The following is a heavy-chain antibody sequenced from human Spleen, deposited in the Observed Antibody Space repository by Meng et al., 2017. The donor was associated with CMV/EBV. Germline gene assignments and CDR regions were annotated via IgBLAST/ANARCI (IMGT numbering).Heavy chain of an antibody. CDR2: ISAYNGNT. J-gene: IGHJ4*02. Sequence: ASVKVSCKASGYTFTSYGISWVRQAPGQGLEWMGWISAYNGNTNYAQKLQGRVTMTTDTSTSTAYMDLRSLRSDDTAVYYCASSHPHRDYHGSGSYDWYFDHWGQGTLVTVSS. CDR1: GYTFTSYG. V-gene: IGHV1-18*01. D-gene: IGHD3-10*01. CDR3: ASSHPHRDYHGSGSYDWYFDH.